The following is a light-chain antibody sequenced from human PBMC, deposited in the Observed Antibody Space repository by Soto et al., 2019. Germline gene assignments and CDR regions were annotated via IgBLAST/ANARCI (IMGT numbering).Light chain of an antibody. Sequence: DIEMTQSPSTLSASVGDRVIITCRASQNIGIWLAWYQQKPGRVPKLLIYQASTLEKGVPSRFSGSRSGTEFTLTISRLQPDDFATYYCQEYNTYFQTFGQGTKVEIK. V-gene: IGKV1-5*03. J-gene: IGKJ1*01. CDR3: QEYNTYFQT. CDR1: QNIGIW. CDR2: QAS.